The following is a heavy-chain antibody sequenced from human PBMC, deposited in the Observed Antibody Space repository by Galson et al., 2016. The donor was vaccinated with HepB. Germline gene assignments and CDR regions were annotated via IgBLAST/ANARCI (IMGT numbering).Heavy chain of an antibody. Sequence: SVKVSCKASGYTFTSYDINWVRQATGQGLEWMGWTNVNSGNTGYAQKFQGRVTMTRNTPISTAYRELSSLRSEDTAVYYCVRGRYGDYDGGFDYWGQGTLVTVAA. D-gene: IGHD4-17*01. V-gene: IGHV1-8*01. CDR1: GYTFTSYD. CDR2: TNVNSGNT. J-gene: IGHJ4*02. CDR3: VRGRYGDYDGGFDY.